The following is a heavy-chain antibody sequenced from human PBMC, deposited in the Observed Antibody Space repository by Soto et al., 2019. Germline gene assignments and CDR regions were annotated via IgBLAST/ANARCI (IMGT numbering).Heavy chain of an antibody. D-gene: IGHD4-17*01. CDR2: IYYIGNT. CDR1: GGSISSSSSY. J-gene: IGHJ4*02. CDR3: GVQDYGAKGYYFET. V-gene: IGHV4-39*01. Sequence: SETLSLTCIVSGGSISSSSSYWGWIRQPPGKGLERIGSIYYIGNTYYNPSLKSRVTISIDSSKTQFSLKLNSLTTADTAMYYCGVQDYGAKGYYFETWGQGTLVTVSS.